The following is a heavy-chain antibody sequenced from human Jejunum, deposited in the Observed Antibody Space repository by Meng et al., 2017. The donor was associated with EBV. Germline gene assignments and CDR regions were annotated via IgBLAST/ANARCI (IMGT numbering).Heavy chain of an antibody. J-gene: IGHJ4*02. D-gene: IGHD3-16*02. CDR2: ISSGSSFI. V-gene: IGHV3-21*01. CDR1: GFTFSSYS. Sequence: VQLVEAGGGLVKPGGVLRLSCAASGFTFSSYSMNWVRQAPGKGLEWVSYISSGSSFIYYADSVKGRFTISRDDAKNSLFLQLNSLRAEDTAVYYCVRDSSFNVHWGQGTLVTVSS. CDR3: VRDSSFNVH.